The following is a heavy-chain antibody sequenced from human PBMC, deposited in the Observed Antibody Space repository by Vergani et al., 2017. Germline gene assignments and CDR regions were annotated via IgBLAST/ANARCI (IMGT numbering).Heavy chain of an antibody. V-gene: IGHV1-69*01. CDR1: GGTFSSYA. CDR2: LIPIFGTA. CDR3: ARERRQHVAGTYYFDY. J-gene: IGHJ4*02. Sequence: QVQLVQSGAEVKKPGSSVKVSCKASGGTFSSYAISWVRQAPGQGLEWMGGLIPIFGTANYAQKFQGRVTITADESTSTAYMELSSLRSEDTAVYYCARERRQHVAGTYYFDYWGQGTLVTVSS. D-gene: IGHD6-19*01.